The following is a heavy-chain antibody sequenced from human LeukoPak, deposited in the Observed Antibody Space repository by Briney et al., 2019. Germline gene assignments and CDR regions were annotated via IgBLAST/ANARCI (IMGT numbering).Heavy chain of an antibody. V-gene: IGHV3-53*01. CDR1: GFIVSSNY. Sequence: GGSLRLSCAASGFIVSSNYMSWVRQAPGKGLEWVSVIFSSGSTYYADSVKGRFTISRDNSKNTLYLQMNSLRAEDTAVYYCAKSSGYSYGYSDYWGQGTLVTVSS. CDR3: AKSSGYSYGYSDY. D-gene: IGHD5-18*01. CDR2: IFSSGST. J-gene: IGHJ4*02.